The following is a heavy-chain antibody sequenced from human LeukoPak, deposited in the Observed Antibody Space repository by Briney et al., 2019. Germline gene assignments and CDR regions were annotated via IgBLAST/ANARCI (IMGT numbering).Heavy chain of an antibody. Sequence: ASVKLSCKASGYTFTSYDINWVRQATGQGLEWMGWMNPNSGNTGYAQKIQGRVTMTRNTSISTAYMELSSLRSEDTAVYYCARGRASNSDYFDYWGQGTLVTVSS. D-gene: IGHD4-11*01. CDR1: GYTFTSYD. J-gene: IGHJ4*02. CDR3: ARGRASNSDYFDY. CDR2: MNPNSGNT. V-gene: IGHV1-8*01.